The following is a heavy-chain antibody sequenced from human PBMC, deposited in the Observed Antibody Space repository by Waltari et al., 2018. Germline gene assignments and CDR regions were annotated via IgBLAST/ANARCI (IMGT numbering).Heavy chain of an antibody. CDR1: GYTFTGYY. CDR3: ARDRYIVVVVAARGIWFDP. V-gene: IGHV1-2*06. Sequence: QVQLVQSGAEVKKPGASVKVSCKASGYTFTGYYMHWVRQAPGQGLEWMGRINPNSGGTNYAQKFQGRVTMTRDTSISTAYMELSRLRSDDTAVYYCARDRYIVVVVAARGIWFDPWGQGTLVTVSS. J-gene: IGHJ5*02. CDR2: INPNSGGT. D-gene: IGHD2-15*01.